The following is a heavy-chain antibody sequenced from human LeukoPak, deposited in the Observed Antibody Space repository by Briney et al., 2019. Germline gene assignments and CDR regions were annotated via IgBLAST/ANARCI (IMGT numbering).Heavy chain of an antibody. CDR2: INPNSGGT. CDR1: GYTFTGYY. J-gene: IGHJ4*02. D-gene: IGHD3-9*01. V-gene: IGHV1-2*02. Sequence: GASVKVSCKASGYTFTGYYMHWVRQAPGQGLEWMGWINPNSGGTNYAQKFQGRVTMTRDTSISTAYMELSRLRSDDTAVYYCARALRYFDWLYDYWGQGTLVTVSS. CDR3: ARALRYFDWLYDY.